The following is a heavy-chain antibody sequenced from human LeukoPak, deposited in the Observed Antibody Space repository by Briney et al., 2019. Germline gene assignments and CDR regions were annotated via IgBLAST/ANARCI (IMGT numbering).Heavy chain of an antibody. CDR2: INHSGST. D-gene: IGHD2-2*01. CDR3: ARGTDYCSSTSCPAYYYYYGMDV. Sequence: PSETLSLTCAVYGGSFSGYYWSWIRQPPGKGMEWIGEINHSGSTNYNPSLKSRVTISVDTSKNQFSLKLSSVTAADTAVYYCARGTDYCSSTSCPAYYYYYGMDVWGQGTTVTVSS. J-gene: IGHJ6*02. V-gene: IGHV4-34*01. CDR1: GGSFSGYY.